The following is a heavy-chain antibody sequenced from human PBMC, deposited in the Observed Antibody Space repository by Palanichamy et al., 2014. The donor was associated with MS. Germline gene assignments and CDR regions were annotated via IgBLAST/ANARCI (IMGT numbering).Heavy chain of an antibody. D-gene: IGHD3-22*01. CDR1: GFTFSSYA. J-gene: IGHJ6*02. Sequence: EVQLLESGGGLVQPGGSLRPSCAASGFTFSSYAMSWVRQAPGKGLEWVSAVSGSGGSTYYADSVKGRFTISRDNSKNTLYLQMNSLRAEDTAVYYCANSDYYDSSGYPHWGQGTTATVSS. CDR3: ANSDYYDSSGYPH. CDR2: VSGSGGST. V-gene: IGHV3-23*01.